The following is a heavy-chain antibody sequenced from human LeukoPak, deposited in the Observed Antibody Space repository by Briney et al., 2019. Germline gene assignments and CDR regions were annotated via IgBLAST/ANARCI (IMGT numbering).Heavy chain of an antibody. CDR3: ARQRQSSDVLRFDY. Sequence: SETLSLTCTVSGGSISSSSYYWGWIRQPPGKGLEWIGSIYYSGSTYYNPSLKSRVTISVDTSKNQFSLRLSSVTAADTAVYYCARQRQSSDVLRFDYWGQGILVTVSP. CDR1: GGSISSSSYY. CDR2: IYYSGST. D-gene: IGHD2-8*01. V-gene: IGHV4-39*01. J-gene: IGHJ4*02.